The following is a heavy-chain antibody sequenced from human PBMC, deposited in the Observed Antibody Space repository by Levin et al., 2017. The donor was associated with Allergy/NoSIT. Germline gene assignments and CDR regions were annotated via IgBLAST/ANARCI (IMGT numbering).Heavy chain of an antibody. D-gene: IGHD7-27*01. CDR1: GFTFGDYA. CDR2: INWNRDKI. J-gene: IGHJ4*02. Sequence: LSLTCAASGFTFGDYAMHWVRQAPGKGLEWVSGINWNRDKIGYADSVRARFTISRDNAKNSLYLQMNSLGPEETALYYCAKGLNWGSPNTFDYWGQGTLVTVSS. V-gene: IGHV3-9*01. CDR3: AKGLNWGSPNTFDY.